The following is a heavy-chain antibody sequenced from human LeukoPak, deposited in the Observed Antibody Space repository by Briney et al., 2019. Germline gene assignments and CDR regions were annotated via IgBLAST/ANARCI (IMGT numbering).Heavy chain of an antibody. CDR1: GGSISSYY. Sequence: SETLSLTCTVSGGSISSYYWSWIRQPPGKGLEWIGYIYYSGSTSYNPSLKSRVTISVDTSKNQFSLKLSSVTAADTAVYYCARHNYYYGSGSYYIGWGQGTLVTVSS. V-gene: IGHV4-59*08. CDR3: ARHNYYYGSGSYYIG. CDR2: IYYSGST. J-gene: IGHJ4*02. D-gene: IGHD3-10*01.